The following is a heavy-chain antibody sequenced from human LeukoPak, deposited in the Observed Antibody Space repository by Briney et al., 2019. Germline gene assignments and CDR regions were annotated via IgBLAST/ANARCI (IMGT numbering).Heavy chain of an antibody. V-gene: IGHV3-73*01. D-gene: IGHD2-2*01. CDR1: GFTFSGSA. Sequence: GGSLRLSCAASGFTFSGSAMHWVRQASGRGLEWVGRIRSKANSYATAYAASVKGRFTISRDDSKNTAYLQMNSLKTEDTAVYYCTRGSSTRHDYWGQGTLVTVSS. J-gene: IGHJ4*02. CDR3: TRGSSTRHDY. CDR2: IRSKANSYAT.